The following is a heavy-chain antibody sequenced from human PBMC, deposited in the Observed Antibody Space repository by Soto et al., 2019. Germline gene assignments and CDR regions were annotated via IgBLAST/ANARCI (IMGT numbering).Heavy chain of an antibody. CDR3: ARGLSSSGSFYVY. CDR1: GFTFSSYG. CDR2: IWYDGRNK. J-gene: IGHJ4*02. D-gene: IGHD3-10*01. V-gene: IGHV3-33*01. Sequence: GGSLRLSCAASGFTFSSYGMHWVRQAPGKGLEWVAVIWYDGRNKNYADSVKGRFTISRDNSENTLFLQMNSLRAEDTAVYYCARGLSSSGSFYVYWGQGTLVTVSS.